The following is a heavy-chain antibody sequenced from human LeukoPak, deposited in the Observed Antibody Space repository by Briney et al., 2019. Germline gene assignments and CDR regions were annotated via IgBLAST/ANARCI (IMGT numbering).Heavy chain of an antibody. D-gene: IGHD3-22*01. CDR2: IYYSGST. J-gene: IGHJ4*02. Sequence: SETLSLTCTVSGGSISSSSYYWGWIRQPPGKGLEWIGSIYYSGSTYYNPSLKSRVTISVDTSKNQFSLKLSSVTAADTAVYYCASYDYYDSSGYYYTTFDYWGQGTLVTASS. CDR3: ASYDYYDSSGYYYTTFDY. V-gene: IGHV4-39*01. CDR1: GGSISSSSYY.